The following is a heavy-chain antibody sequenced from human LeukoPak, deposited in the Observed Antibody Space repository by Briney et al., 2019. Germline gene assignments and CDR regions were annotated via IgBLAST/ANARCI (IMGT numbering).Heavy chain of an antibody. Sequence: GGSLRLSCAASGFTFSSYAMSWVRQAPGKGLEWVSAISGSGGSTYYADSVKGRFTISRDNSKNSLYLQMNSLRAEDTALYYCAKGQVGELLDNWFDPWGQGTLVTVSS. V-gene: IGHV3-23*01. D-gene: IGHD3-10*01. CDR3: AKGQVGELLDNWFDP. CDR1: GFTFSSYA. J-gene: IGHJ5*02. CDR2: ISGSGGST.